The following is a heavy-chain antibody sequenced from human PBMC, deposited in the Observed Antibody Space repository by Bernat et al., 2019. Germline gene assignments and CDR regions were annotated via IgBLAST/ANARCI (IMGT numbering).Heavy chain of an antibody. CDR2: IYTSGST. V-gene: IGHV4-61*02. CDR1: GGSISSGSYY. Sequence: QVQLQESGPGLVKPSQTLSLTCTVSGGSISSGSYYWSWIRQPAGKGLEWIGRIYTSGSTNYTPSLKSRVTISVDTSKNQFSLKLSSVTAADTAVYYCARWPWGAGGDAFDIWGQGTMVTVSS. CDR3: ARWPWGAGGDAFDI. J-gene: IGHJ3*02. D-gene: IGHD7-27*01.